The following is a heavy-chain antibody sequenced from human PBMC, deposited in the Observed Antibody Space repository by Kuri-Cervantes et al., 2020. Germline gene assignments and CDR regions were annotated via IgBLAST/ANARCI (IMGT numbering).Heavy chain of an antibody. Sequence: GSLRLSCSVSGGSISSSSYYWSWIRQPAGKGLEWIGEINHSGDTNYNPSLKSRVTISVDTSKNQFSLKLSSVTAADTAVYYCARGGGYSYGSYYYYYMDVWGKGTTVTVSS. CDR2: INHSGDT. V-gene: IGHV4-39*07. J-gene: IGHJ6*03. CDR3: ARGGGYSYGSYYYYYMDV. D-gene: IGHD5-18*01. CDR1: GGSISSSSYY.